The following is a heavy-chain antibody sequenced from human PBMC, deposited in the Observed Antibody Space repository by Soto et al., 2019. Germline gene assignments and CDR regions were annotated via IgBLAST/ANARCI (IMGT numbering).Heavy chain of an antibody. CDR2: TYYRSEWYN. V-gene: IGHV6-1*01. CDR1: GDSVSSDSAA. CDR3: ARDYYYGMDV. Sequence: SQTLSLTCVISGDSVSSDSAAWNWIRQSPSRGLEWLGRTYYRSEWYNDYAVSMKSRIVITPDTSKNQFSLQLNSVTPEDTAVYFCARDYYYGMDVWGQGTTVTVS. J-gene: IGHJ6*02.